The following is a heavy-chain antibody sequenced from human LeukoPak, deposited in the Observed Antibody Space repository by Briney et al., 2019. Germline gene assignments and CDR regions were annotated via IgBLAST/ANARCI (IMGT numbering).Heavy chain of an antibody. Sequence: GGSLRLSCAASGFTFSSYSMNWVRQAPGKGLEWVSYISSSSSTIYYADSVKGRFTISRDNAKNSLYLQMNSLRAEDTALYYCAKDIDPLTMVRGVMVDIWGQGTMVTVSS. CDR2: ISSSSSTI. D-gene: IGHD3-10*01. CDR1: GFTFSSYS. CDR3: AKDIDPLTMVRGVMVDI. V-gene: IGHV3-48*04. J-gene: IGHJ3*02.